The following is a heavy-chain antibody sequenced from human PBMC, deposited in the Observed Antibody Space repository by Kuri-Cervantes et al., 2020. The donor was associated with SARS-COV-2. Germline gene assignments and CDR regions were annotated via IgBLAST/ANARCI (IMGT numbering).Heavy chain of an antibody. J-gene: IGHJ4*02. CDR2: INPSGGST. CDR1: GYTFTSYY. V-gene: IGHV1-46*01. CDR3: ARDGRPTKFDY. Sequence: ASVKVSCKASGYTFTSYYMHWVRQAPGQGLEWMGIINPSGGSTSYAQKFQSRVTMTRDTSTSTVYMELSSLRSEDTAVYYCARDGRPTKFDYWGQGTLVTVSS.